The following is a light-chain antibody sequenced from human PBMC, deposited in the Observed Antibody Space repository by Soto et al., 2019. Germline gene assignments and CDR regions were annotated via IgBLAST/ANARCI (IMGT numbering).Light chain of an antibody. V-gene: IGKV1-39*01. CDR1: QSISDY. J-gene: IGKJ5*01. CDR3: QKSYTTRSIT. CDR2: AAS. Sequence: DIQITQSPSSLSAYVGPRATITCRSIQSISDYLNWYQQKPGKAPKLLIYAASSLQSGVPSRFSGSGSGTDFTLTISSLQPEDFATYYCQKSYTTRSITFGQGTRLEIK.